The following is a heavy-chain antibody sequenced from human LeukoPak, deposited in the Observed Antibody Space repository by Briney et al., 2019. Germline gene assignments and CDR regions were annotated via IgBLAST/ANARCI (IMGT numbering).Heavy chain of an antibody. V-gene: IGHV1-46*03. Sequence: ASVKVSCKASGYTFTNYYIYWVRRAPGQGLEWMGLINPGGTTNYAQKFQGRVTMTKDTSTNTVYMELSSLRSEDTAVYYCARGLPATFDYWGQGTLVTVSS. D-gene: IGHD2-2*01. CDR2: INPGGTT. J-gene: IGHJ4*02. CDR3: ARGLPATFDY. CDR1: GYTFTNYY.